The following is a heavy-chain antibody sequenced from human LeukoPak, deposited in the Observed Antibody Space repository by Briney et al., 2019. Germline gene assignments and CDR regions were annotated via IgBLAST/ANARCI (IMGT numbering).Heavy chain of an antibody. CDR3: ARDLGRITMIVGI. CDR1: GFTFSSSA. J-gene: IGHJ3*02. V-gene: IGHV3-23*01. CDR2: ISGSGSGGST. Sequence: QPGGSLRLSCAASGFTFSSSAMSWVRQAPGKGLEWVSNISGSGSGGSTYYADSVKGRFTISRDNSKNTLYLQMNSLRAEDTAVYYCARDLGRITMIVGIWGQGTMVTVSS. D-gene: IGHD3-22*01.